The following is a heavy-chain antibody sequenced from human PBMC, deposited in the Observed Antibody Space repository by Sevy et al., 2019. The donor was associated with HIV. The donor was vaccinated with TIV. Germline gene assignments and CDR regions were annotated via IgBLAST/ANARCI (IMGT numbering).Heavy chain of an antibody. V-gene: IGHV3-9*03. Sequence: GGSLRLSCAASGFTFDDYAMHWVRQAPGKGLEWVSGISWNSGSIGYADSVKGRFTISRDNAKNSLYLQMNSLRAEDMALDYCAKADHPLRWYGFFDYWGQGTLVTVSS. CDR1: GFTFDDYA. D-gene: IGHD6-13*01. CDR2: ISWNSGSI. J-gene: IGHJ4*02. CDR3: AKADHPLRWYGFFDY.